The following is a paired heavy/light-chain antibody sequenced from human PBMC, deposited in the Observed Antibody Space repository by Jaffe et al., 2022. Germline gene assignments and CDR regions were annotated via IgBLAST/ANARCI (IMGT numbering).Heavy chain of an antibody. CDR3: AKDRGSARDIVVVPAAIFDP. J-gene: IGHJ5*02. D-gene: IGHD2-2*01. V-gene: IGHV3-23*01. CDR1: GFTFSSYA. Sequence: EVQLLESGGGLVQPGGSLRLSCAASGFTFSSYAMSWVRQAPGKGLEWVSAISGSGGSTYYADSVKGRFTISRDNSKNTLYLQMNSLRAEDTAVYYCAKDRGSARDIVVVPAAIFDPWGQGTLVTVSS. CDR2: ISGSGGST.
Light chain of an antibody. Sequence: DIQMTQSPSSLSASVGDRVTITCRASQGISNYLAWYQQKPGKVPKLLIYAASTLQSGVPSRFSGSGSGTDFTLTISSLQPEDVATYYCQKYNSAPFTFGQGTRLEIK. CDR3: QKYNSAPFT. J-gene: IGKJ5*01. CDR2: AAS. CDR1: QGISNY. V-gene: IGKV1-27*01.